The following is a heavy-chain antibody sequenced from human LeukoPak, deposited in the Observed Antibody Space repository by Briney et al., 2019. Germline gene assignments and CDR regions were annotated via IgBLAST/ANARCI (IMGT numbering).Heavy chain of an antibody. CDR2: ISGSGDNT. CDR1: GYSISSGYY. V-gene: IGHV3-23*01. Sequence: ETLSLTCAVSGYSISSGYYWGWVRQAPGKGLEWVSAISGSGDNTYYADSVKGRFTISRDNSKNTLYLQMNSLRAEDTAVYYCARSQLPYGMDVWGQGTTVTVSS. J-gene: IGHJ6*02. CDR3: ARSQLPYGMDV. D-gene: IGHD5-24*01.